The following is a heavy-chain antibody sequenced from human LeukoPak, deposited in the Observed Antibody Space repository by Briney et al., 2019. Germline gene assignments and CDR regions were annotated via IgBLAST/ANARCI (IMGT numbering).Heavy chain of an antibody. Sequence: PGGSLRLSCAASGCTFSIYAIHWVRQAPGKGLEWVAVISYDGGNKYYADSVKGLFTISRDNSKNTLYLQMNTLRPVTMPVYYCARDSYDFWSGYRSPFDYWGQGPLVTVSS. CDR3: ARDSYDFWSGYRSPFDY. V-gene: IGHV3-30*04. CDR2: ISYDGGNK. J-gene: IGHJ4*02. D-gene: IGHD3-3*01. CDR1: GCTFSIYA.